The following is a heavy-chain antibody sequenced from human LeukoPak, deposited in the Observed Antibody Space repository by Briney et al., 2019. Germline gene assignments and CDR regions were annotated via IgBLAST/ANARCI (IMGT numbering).Heavy chain of an antibody. D-gene: IGHD2/OR15-2a*01. V-gene: IGHV1-18*01. CDR1: GYTFSNYG. CDR3: ARDSRRPSAPSSQGLSDY. J-gene: IGHJ4*02. Sequence: ASVKVSCKASGYTFSNYGFSWVRQAPGQGLEWMGWISAYNGNTNYAQKLQGRVTMTTDTSTSTAYMELRSLRSDDTAVYYCARDSRRPSAPSSQGLSDYWGQGTLVTVSS. CDR2: ISAYNGNT.